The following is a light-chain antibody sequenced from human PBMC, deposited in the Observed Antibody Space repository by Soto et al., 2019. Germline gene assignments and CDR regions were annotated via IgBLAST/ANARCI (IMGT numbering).Light chain of an antibody. V-gene: IGKV1-27*01. Sequence: DFQMTQSPSSLSASVGDRVTITCRASQDISDHLDWYQHKPGKVPKLPIYEASTLQSGVPSRFSGGGSGTDFTLTISSLQPEDVATYYCQKYNRTPRTFGQGTKVELK. CDR1: QDISDH. J-gene: IGKJ1*01. CDR3: QKYNRTPRT. CDR2: EAS.